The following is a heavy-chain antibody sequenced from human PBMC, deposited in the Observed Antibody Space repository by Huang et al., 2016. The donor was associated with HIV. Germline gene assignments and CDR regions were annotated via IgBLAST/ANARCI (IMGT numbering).Heavy chain of an antibody. CDR2: ISWNSGGI. CDR1: GFTFDDYA. J-gene: IGHJ4*02. D-gene: IGHD3-10*01. Sequence: EVQLVESGGGLVQPGRSLRLSCAASGFTFDDYAMHWVRQAPGKGLEWVSGISWNSGGIGYADSVKGRFTISRDNAKNSLYLQMNSLRAEDTALYYCARRGVMVRGAHFDYWGLGTLVTVSS. V-gene: IGHV3-9*01. CDR3: ARRGVMVRGAHFDY.